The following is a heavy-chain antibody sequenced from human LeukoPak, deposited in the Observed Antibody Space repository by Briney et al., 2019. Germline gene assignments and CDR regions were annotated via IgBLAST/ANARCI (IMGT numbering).Heavy chain of an antibody. Sequence: GASVKVSCKASGYTFTNYGISWVRQATGQGLEWMGWMNPNSGNTGYAQKFQGRVTITRNTSISTAYMELSSLRSEDTAVYYCARRSSSGWYYVYWGQGTLVTVSS. CDR1: GYTFTNYG. D-gene: IGHD6-19*01. CDR3: ARRSSSGWYYVY. CDR2: MNPNSGNT. J-gene: IGHJ4*02. V-gene: IGHV1-8*03.